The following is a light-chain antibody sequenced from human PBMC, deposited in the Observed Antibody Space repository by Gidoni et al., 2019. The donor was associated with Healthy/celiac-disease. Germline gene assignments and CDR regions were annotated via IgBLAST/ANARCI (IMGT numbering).Light chain of an antibody. CDR2: AAS. CDR3: KQSYSTPRT. CDR1: KTISSY. J-gene: IGKJ3*01. V-gene: IGKV1-39*01. Sequence: DIHMTQSPSSLSASVGDRVTITCLASKTISSYLNWYQQKPGKAPKLLIYAASSLQSGVPSRFSGSGSGTDFTLNISSLQPEDFATYYCKQSYSTPRTFGQGTKVDIK.